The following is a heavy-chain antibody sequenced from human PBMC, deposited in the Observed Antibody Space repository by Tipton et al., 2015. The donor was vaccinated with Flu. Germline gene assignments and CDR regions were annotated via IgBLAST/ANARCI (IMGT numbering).Heavy chain of an antibody. V-gene: IGHV4-39*07. J-gene: IGHJ3*02. CDR2: IYHSGHA. D-gene: IGHD6-13*01. CDR1: GGSISNTMYY. Sequence: TLSLTCTVSGGSISNTMYYWGWIRQSPGRGLDWIGSIYHSGHAYYNPSLGSRVAISVDTSKNRFSLTLTSVTAADTAGYYCARARPVFMAAAGNGAFDIWGQSTLVSVSS. CDR3: ARARPVFMAAAGNGAFDI.